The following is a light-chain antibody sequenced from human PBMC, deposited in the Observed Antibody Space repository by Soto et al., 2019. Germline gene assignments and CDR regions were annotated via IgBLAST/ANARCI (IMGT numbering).Light chain of an antibody. Sequence: QTVVTQEPSLTVSPGETVTLTCGSSSGAVTRGHFPYWFQQKPGQAPMTLIYDTASKHSWTPARFSGSLLGGKAALTLAGAQTDDEADYYCLLSYSGTNWVFGGGTKLTVL. CDR3: LLSYSGTNWV. J-gene: IGLJ3*02. CDR2: DTA. V-gene: IGLV7-46*01. CDR1: SGAVTRGHF.